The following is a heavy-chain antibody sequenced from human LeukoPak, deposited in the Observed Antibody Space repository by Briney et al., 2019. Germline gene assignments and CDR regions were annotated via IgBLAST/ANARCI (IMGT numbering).Heavy chain of an antibody. J-gene: IGHJ3*02. D-gene: IGHD3-22*01. CDR1: GYTFTGHY. CDR2: INPNSGGT. V-gene: IGHV1-2*02. Sequence: ASVKVSCKASGYTFTGHYMHWVRQAPGQGLEWMGWINPNSGGTNYAQKFQGRVTMTRDTSISTAYMELSRLRSDDTAVYYCASHYYDSSGYLGAFDIWGQGTMVTVSS. CDR3: ASHYYDSSGYLGAFDI.